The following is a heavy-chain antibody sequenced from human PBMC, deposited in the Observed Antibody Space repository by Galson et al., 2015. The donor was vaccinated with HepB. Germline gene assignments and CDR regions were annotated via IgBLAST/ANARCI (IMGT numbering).Heavy chain of an antibody. CDR2: ISYDGSNK. CDR1: GFTFSSYA. J-gene: IGHJ3*02. CDR3: ARDALPRAFDI. Sequence: SLRLSCAASGFTFSSYAMHWVRQAPGKGLEWVAVISYDGSNKYYADSVKGRFTISRDNSKNTLHLQMNSLRAEDTAVYYCARDALPRAFDICGQGTMVPVSS. V-gene: IGHV3-30-3*01.